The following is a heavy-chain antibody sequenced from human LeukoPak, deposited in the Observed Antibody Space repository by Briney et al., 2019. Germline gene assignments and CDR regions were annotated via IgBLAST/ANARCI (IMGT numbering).Heavy chain of an antibody. D-gene: IGHD1-26*01. Sequence: GGPVSLSCAVSGFTLYDYTMLCVRDAPGEGLEGVFHFSWDGGSTYYADSVRGRFTISRDNSKNSLYLQMNSLRTEDAALYYCAKDNGWRELLGHFDYWGQGTLVTVSS. CDR1: GFTLYDYT. J-gene: IGHJ4*02. CDR3: AKDNGWRELLGHFDY. V-gene: IGHV3-43*01. CDR2: FSWDGGST.